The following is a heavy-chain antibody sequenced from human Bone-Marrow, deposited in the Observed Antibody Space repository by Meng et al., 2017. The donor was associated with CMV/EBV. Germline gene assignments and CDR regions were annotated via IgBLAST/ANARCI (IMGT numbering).Heavy chain of an antibody. CDR3: ARYEYYYDSSGTAGMDV. D-gene: IGHD3-22*01. CDR1: SIRSSNW. V-gene: IGHV4-4*02. Sequence: SIRSSNWWSWVRQPPGKGLEWIGEIYHSGSTNYNPSLKSRVTISVDKSKNQFSLKLSSVTAADTAVYYCARYEYYYDSSGTAGMDVWGQGTTVTVSS. J-gene: IGHJ6*02. CDR2: IYHSGST.